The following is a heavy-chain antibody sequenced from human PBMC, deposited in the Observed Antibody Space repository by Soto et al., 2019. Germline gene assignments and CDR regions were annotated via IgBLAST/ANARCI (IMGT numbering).Heavy chain of an antibody. CDR1: GFTFTSYD. D-gene: IGHD1-26*01. J-gene: IGHJ1*01. V-gene: IGHV3-48*03. CDR3: ARGTIVGATITY. Sequence: EVQLVESGGGLVQPGGSLRLSCAASGFTFTSYDMNWVRQAPGTGLEWISYISSSGDNIYYADSLKGRFTVSRDNAENSLFLQMNSLRAADTAVYYCARGTIVGATITYWGQGTLVTVSS. CDR2: ISSSGDNI.